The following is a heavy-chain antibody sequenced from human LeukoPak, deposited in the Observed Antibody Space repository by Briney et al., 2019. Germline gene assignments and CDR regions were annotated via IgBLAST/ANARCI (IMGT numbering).Heavy chain of an antibody. D-gene: IGHD2-2*01. V-gene: IGHV3-7*01. CDR3: ARPRGCGSARCNNFDY. CDR1: GFDFSGFS. J-gene: IGHJ4*02. CDR2: MDEYGSDI. Sequence: GGSLRLSCVVSGFDFSGFSMSWVRQAPGKGLEWVAIMDEYGSDIFYVESVKGRFIISGANARNSLYLQMNNLRAEDTAVYYCARPRGCGSARCNNFDYWGQGTLVTVSS.